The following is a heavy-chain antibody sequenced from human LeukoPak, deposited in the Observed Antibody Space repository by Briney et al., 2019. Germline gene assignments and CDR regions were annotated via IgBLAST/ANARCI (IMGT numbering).Heavy chain of an antibody. Sequence: PSETLSLTCAVYGGSFSGYYWSWIRQPPGKGPEWIGEINHSGSTNYNPSLKSRVTISVDTSKNQFSLKLSSVTAADTAVYYCARAFYFWTNWFDPWGQGTLVTVSS. CDR3: ARAFYFWTNWFDP. D-gene: IGHD3/OR15-3a*01. J-gene: IGHJ5*02. CDR1: GGSFSGYY. V-gene: IGHV4-34*01. CDR2: INHSGST.